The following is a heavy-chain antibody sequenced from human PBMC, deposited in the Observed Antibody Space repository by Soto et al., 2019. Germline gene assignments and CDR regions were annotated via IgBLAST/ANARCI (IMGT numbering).Heavy chain of an antibody. J-gene: IGHJ4*02. V-gene: IGHV3-33*01. Sequence: QVQLVESGGGVVQPGRSLRLSCAASGFTFSSYGMHWVRQAPGKGLEWVAVIWYDGSNKYYADSVKGRFTISRDNSKNTLYLQMNSLRAEDTDVYYCARGVHGSHDYWGQGTLVTVSS. D-gene: IGHD1-26*01. CDR1: GFTFSSYG. CDR3: ARGVHGSHDY. CDR2: IWYDGSNK.